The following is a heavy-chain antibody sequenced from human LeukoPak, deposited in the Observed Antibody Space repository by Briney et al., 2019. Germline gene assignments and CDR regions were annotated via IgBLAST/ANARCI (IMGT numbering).Heavy chain of an antibody. CDR3: ARADYDILTGYFNWFDP. Sequence: GESLKISCKGSGYTFTGYYMHWVRQAPGQGLEWMGWINPNSGGTNYAQKFQGRVTMTRDTSISTAYMELSRLRSDDTAVYYCARADYDILTGYFNWFDPWGQGTLVTVSS. J-gene: IGHJ5*02. CDR2: INPNSGGT. CDR1: GYTFTGYY. V-gene: IGHV1-2*02. D-gene: IGHD3-9*01.